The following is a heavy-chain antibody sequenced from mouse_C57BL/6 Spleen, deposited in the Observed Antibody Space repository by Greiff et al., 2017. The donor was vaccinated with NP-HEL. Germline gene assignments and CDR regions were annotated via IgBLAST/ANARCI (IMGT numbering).Heavy chain of an antibody. CDR3: ARGGYYYGSSYDY. D-gene: IGHD1-1*01. CDR2: INPGSGGT. J-gene: IGHJ2*01. V-gene: IGHV1-54*01. Sequence: VQLLQSGAELVRPGTSVKVSCKASGYAFTNYLIEWVKQRPGQGLEWIGVINPGSGGTNYNEKFKGKATLTADKSSSTAYMQLSSLTSEDSAVYFCARGGYYYGSSYDYWGQGTTLTVSS. CDR1: GYAFTNYL.